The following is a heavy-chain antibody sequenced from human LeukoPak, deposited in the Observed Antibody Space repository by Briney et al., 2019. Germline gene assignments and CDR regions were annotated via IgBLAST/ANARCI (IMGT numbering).Heavy chain of an antibody. Sequence: PGGSLRLSCAASGFSFSNYAMHWVRQDPGKGLDWVAVTSDDGSDKSYADSVKGRFTISRDNSKNTVYLQMNNLRTEDTAVYYCARENDILTMDYFVYWGQGTLVTVSS. CDR2: TSDDGSDK. V-gene: IGHV3-30*03. D-gene: IGHD3-9*01. J-gene: IGHJ4*02. CDR3: ARENDILTMDYFVY. CDR1: GFSFSNYA.